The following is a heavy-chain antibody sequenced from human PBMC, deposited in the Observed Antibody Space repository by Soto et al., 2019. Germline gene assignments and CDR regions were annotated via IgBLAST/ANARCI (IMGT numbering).Heavy chain of an antibody. V-gene: IGHV3-9*01. CDR3: AKDIQGDYYYGMDV. CDR2: ISWNSGSI. D-gene: IGHD1-1*01. CDR1: GFTFDDYA. Sequence: EVQLVESGGGLVQPGRSLRLSCAASGFTFDDYAMHWVRQAPGKGLEWVSGISWNSGSIGYADSVKGRFTISRDNAKNSLYLQMNSLRAEDTALYYCAKDIQGDYYYGMDVWGQGTTVTVSS. J-gene: IGHJ6*02.